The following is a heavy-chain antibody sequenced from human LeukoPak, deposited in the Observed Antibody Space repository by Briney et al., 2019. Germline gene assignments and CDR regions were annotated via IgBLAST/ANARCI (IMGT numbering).Heavy chain of an antibody. D-gene: IGHD3-22*01. J-gene: IGHJ3*02. Sequence: PSETLSPTCAVYGGSFSGYYWSWIRQPPGKGLEWIGEINHSGSTNYNPSLKSRVTISVDTSKNQFSLKLSSVTAADTAVYYCARVRGSMIVVVITPLNAFDIWGQGTMVTVSS. CDR1: GGSFSGYY. V-gene: IGHV4-34*01. CDR2: INHSGST. CDR3: ARVRGSMIVVVITPLNAFDI.